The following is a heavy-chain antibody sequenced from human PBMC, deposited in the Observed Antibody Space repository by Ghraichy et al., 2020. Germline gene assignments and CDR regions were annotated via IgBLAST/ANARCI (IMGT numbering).Heavy chain of an antibody. CDR2: IYPGDSDI. J-gene: IGHJ5*02. Sequence: GESLNISCKGSGYKFTNYWLGWVRQMPGKGLEWMGIIYPGDSDIRYSPSFQGQVTISADKSINTAYLQWSSLKASDTAMYYCARRNLDSTSLWSFDPWGQGTLVTVSS. V-gene: IGHV5-51*01. D-gene: IGHD2-2*03. CDR1: GYKFTNYW. CDR3: ARRNLDSTSLWSFDP.